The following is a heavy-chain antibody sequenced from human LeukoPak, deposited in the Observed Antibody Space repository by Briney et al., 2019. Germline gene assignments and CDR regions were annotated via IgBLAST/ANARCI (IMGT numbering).Heavy chain of an antibody. J-gene: IGHJ5*02. CDR3: ARERYYYGGKTWFDP. CDR2: IYYTGST. D-gene: IGHD4-23*01. CDR1: GGYIITSGHY. V-gene: IGHV4-39*07. Sequence: SETLSLTCSVSGGYIITSGHYWGWIRQPPGKGLEWIGSIYYTGSTSTNPFFKSRVTVSVDTSKNQFSLNLTSVTAADTAVYYCARERYYYGGKTWFDPWGQGTLVTVSS.